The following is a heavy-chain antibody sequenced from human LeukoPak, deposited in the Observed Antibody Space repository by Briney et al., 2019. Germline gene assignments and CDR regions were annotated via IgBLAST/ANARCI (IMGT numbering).Heavy chain of an antibody. J-gene: IGHJ6*02. V-gene: IGHV3-13*01. Sequence: GGSLRLSCAASGFTFSSYDMHWVRHATGKGLEWVSAIGTAGDTYYPGSVKGRFTISRENAKNSLYLQMNSLRAGDTAVYYWARSAWGYYDILTGSSNYYGMDVWGQGTTVTVSS. CDR3: ARSAWGYYDILTGSSNYYGMDV. CDR2: IGTAGDT. D-gene: IGHD3-9*01. CDR1: GFTFSSYD.